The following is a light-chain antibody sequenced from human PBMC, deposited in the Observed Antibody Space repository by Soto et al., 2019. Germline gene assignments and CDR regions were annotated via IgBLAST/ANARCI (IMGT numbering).Light chain of an antibody. CDR1: SSDVGGYNY. CDR2: DVS. Sequence: QSMLTQPASVSVSPGQSITISCTGTSSDVGGYNYVSWYQQHPGKAPKLMIYDVSNRPSGVSNRFSGSKSGNTASLTISGLQAEDEADYYCSSYTSSSTYVFGTGTKVTVL. CDR3: SSYTSSSTYV. J-gene: IGLJ1*01. V-gene: IGLV2-14*01.